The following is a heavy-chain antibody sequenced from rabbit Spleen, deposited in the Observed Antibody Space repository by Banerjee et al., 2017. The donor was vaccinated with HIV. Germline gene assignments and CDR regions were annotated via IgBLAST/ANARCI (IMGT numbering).Heavy chain of an antibody. V-gene: IGHV1S45*01. J-gene: IGHJ4*01. CDR3: ARHDNGGASDYYFNL. D-gene: IGHD2-1*01. CDR2: IYAGSSDST. CDR1: RFPFSDKAV. Sequence: QEQLVESRGGLVKPGGSLKLSCTASRFPFSDKAVMCWVRQAPGKGLEWIASIYAGSSDSTYSAPWAKGRFTITRSTSLNTVTLQLNSLTAADTATYFCARHDNGGASDYYFNLWGPGTLVTVS.